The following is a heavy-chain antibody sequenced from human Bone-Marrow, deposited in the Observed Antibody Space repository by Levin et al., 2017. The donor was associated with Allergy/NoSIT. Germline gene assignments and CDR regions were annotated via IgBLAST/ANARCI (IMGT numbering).Heavy chain of an antibody. CDR1: GYSFTNYW. D-gene: IGHD3-10*01. CDR3: ASLRGSGSYYPDC. J-gene: IGHJ4*02. V-gene: IGHV5-10-1*01. Sequence: GESLKISCTGSGYSFTNYWITWVRQMPGKGLEWMGRIDPSDSYTDYSPSFQGHVTISADKSISTNYLHWTSLTASDTAIYYCASLRGSGSYYPDCWGQGTLVTVSS. CDR2: IDPSDSYT.